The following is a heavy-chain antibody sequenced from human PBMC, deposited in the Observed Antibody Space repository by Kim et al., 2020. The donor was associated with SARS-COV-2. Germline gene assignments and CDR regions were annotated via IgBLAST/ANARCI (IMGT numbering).Heavy chain of an antibody. CDR3: ARGGPFSGSGSPLDY. V-gene: IGHV1-3*04. Sequence: ASVKVSCKASGYTFSNNGIDWVRRAPGQRLEWMGWINIGNGNTEYSEKFYDRLTITRDTSASASYLELSRLTSEDSGVYYCARGGPFSGSGSPLDYWGRGTLVIVSS. CDR1: GYTFSNNG. D-gene: IGHD3-10*01. CDR2: INIGNGNT. J-gene: IGHJ4*02.